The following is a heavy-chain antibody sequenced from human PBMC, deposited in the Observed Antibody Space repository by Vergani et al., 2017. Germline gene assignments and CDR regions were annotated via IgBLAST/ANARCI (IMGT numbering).Heavy chain of an antibody. CDR1: GFSFSTYS. V-gene: IGHV3-21*06. D-gene: IGHD3-22*01. CDR2: ISGRSNYI. Sequence: EVQLQESGGGLVKPGGSLRVSCAASGFSFSTYSINWVRQAPGTGLEWVSSISGRSNYIYYADSLKGRFTISRDNSKNSVYLQMNSLRAEDTAIYYCARKKYYDSKDYYQVEPSDYWGQGTLVTVSS. CDR3: ARKKYYDSKDYYQVEPSDY. J-gene: IGHJ4*02.